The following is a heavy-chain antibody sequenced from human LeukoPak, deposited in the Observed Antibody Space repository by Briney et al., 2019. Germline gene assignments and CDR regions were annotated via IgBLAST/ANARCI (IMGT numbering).Heavy chain of an antibody. Sequence: SETLSLTCTVSGGSISSSSYYWGWIRQPPGKGLEWIGSIYYSGSTYYNPSLKSRVTISVDTSKNQFSLKLSSVTAADTAVYYCARAPGDLPFDYWGQGTLVTVSS. J-gene: IGHJ4*02. D-gene: IGHD7-27*01. CDR1: GGSISSSSYY. CDR3: ARAPGDLPFDY. CDR2: IYYSGST. V-gene: IGHV4-39*01.